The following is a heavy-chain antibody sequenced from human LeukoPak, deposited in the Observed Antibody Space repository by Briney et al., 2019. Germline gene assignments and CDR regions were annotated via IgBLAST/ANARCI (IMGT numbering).Heavy chain of an antibody. J-gene: IGHJ2*01. CDR2: INSDGSST. Sequence: GGSLRLSCAASGFTFSSYWMHWVRQAPGKGLLWVSRINSDGSSTSYADSVKGRFTISRDNAKNTLYLQMNSLRAEDTAVYYCAKNTYYYDSRGFYYSWYSDLWGRGPLVTVSS. CDR1: GFTFSSYW. CDR3: AKNTYYYDSRGFYYSWYSDL. D-gene: IGHD3-22*01. V-gene: IGHV3-74*01.